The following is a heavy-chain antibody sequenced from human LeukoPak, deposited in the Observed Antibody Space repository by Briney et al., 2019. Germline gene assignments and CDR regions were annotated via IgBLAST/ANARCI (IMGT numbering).Heavy chain of an antibody. V-gene: IGHV3-7*01. CDR3: AKVSTVTSNFDY. CDR2: INQDGSQK. CDR1: GFTVSNYW. J-gene: IGHJ4*02. D-gene: IGHD4-17*01. Sequence: GGSLRLSCVASGFTVSNYWMSWVRQAPGKGLEWVANINQDGSQKYYVDSVKGRFTISRDNAKNSLYLQMNSLRVEDTAVYYCAKVSTVTSNFDYWGQGTLVTVSS.